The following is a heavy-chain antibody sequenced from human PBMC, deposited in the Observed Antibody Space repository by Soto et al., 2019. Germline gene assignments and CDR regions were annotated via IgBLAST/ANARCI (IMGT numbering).Heavy chain of an antibody. V-gene: IGHV3-23*01. J-gene: IGHJ3*02. Sequence: EVQLLESGGGLVQPGGSLRLSCAASGFTFSSYAMSWVRQAPGKGLEWVSAISGSGGSTYYADSVKGRFTISRDNSKNAGETQMNSLRALDTGVYYCAEDPSVGSSSWYWGAFDIWGQGTMVTVSS. D-gene: IGHD6-13*01. CDR1: GFTFSSYA. CDR3: AEDPSVGSSSWYWGAFDI. CDR2: ISGSGGST.